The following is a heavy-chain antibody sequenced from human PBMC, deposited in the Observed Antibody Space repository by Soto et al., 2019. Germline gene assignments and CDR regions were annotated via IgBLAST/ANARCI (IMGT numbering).Heavy chain of an antibody. J-gene: IGHJ3*02. Sequence: GGSLRLSCAASGFTFSSYGMHWVRQAPGKGLEWVAVISYDGSNKYYADSVKGRFTISRDNSKNTLYLQMNSLRAEDTAVYYCAKELVVPAAPHAFDIWGQGTMVTVSS. D-gene: IGHD2-2*01. V-gene: IGHV3-30*18. CDR2: ISYDGSNK. CDR1: GFTFSSYG. CDR3: AKELVVPAAPHAFDI.